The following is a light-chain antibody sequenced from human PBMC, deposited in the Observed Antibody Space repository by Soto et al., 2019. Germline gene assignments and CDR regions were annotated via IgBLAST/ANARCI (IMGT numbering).Light chain of an antibody. Sequence: DLPMTQSPSSLSASVGDRVTITCRASQSISSFLNWYHQKPGKAPKLLIFAASSLQTGVTPRFSGSGSGTDFTRNISSLQPEDYATYYCQQSYTTPPTFGQGTKLEIK. CDR3: QQSYTTPPT. CDR2: AAS. J-gene: IGKJ2*01. CDR1: QSISSF. V-gene: IGKV1-39*01.